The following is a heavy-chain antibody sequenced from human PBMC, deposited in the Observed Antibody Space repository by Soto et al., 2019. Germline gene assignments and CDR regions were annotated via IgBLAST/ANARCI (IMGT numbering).Heavy chain of an antibody. J-gene: IGHJ3*02. CDR2: IYTSGST. V-gene: IGHV4-4*07. D-gene: IGHD3-22*01. CDR3: ARGGDMIVVVGYAFDI. Sequence: ILSLTCTVSGGSISSYYWSWIRQPAGKGLEWIGRIYTSGSTNYNPSLKSRVTMSVDTSKNQFSLKLSSVTAADTAVYYCARGGDMIVVVGYAFDIWGQGTMVTVSS. CDR1: GGSISSYY.